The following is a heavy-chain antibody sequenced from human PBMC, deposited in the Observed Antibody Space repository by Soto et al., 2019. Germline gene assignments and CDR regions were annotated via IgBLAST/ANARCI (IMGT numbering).Heavy chain of an antibody. CDR1: GFTFSSYG. V-gene: IGHV3-30*18. CDR2: ISYDGSNK. Sequence: LRLSCAAAGFTFSSYGMHWVRQAPGKGLEWVAVISYDGSNKYYADSVKGRFTISRDNSKNTLYLQMNSLRAEDTAVYYCAKEDLYGGKIPYFDYWGQGTLVTVSS. CDR3: AKEDLYGGKIPYFDY. J-gene: IGHJ4*02. D-gene: IGHD4-17*01.